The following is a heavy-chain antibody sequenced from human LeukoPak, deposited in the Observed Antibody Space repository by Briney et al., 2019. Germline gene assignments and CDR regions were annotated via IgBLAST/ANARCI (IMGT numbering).Heavy chain of an antibody. Sequence: GGSLRLSCAASGFTFKNAWMSWVRQAPGKGLEWVSLIYSGGNTFYADSVKGRFTISRDNSKNTLYLQMNSLRAEDTAVYYCARVILSGYYDAFDMWGQGTMVTVSS. D-gene: IGHD3-9*01. CDR1: GFTFKNAW. CDR2: IYSGGNT. V-gene: IGHV3-53*01. CDR3: ARVILSGYYDAFDM. J-gene: IGHJ3*02.